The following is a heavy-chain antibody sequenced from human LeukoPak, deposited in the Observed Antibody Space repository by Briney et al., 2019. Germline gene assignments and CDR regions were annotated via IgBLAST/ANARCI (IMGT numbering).Heavy chain of an antibody. CDR3: ARGVNYGDHYFDY. CDR1: GDSISSSY. J-gene: IGHJ4*02. Sequence: SETLSLTCTVSGDSISSSYWSWIRQPPGKGLEWIGYIYYSGSTNYNPSLKSRVTISVDTSKNQFSLKLSSVTAADTAVYYCARGVNYGDHYFDYWGQGTLVTVSS. V-gene: IGHV4-59*01. D-gene: IGHD4-17*01. CDR2: IYYSGST.